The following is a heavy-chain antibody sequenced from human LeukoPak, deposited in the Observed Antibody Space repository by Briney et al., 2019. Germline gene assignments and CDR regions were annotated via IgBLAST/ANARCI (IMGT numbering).Heavy chain of an antibody. D-gene: IGHD3-9*01. CDR1: GYTFTGYY. V-gene: IGHV1-2*02. Sequence: ASVKVSCKASGYTFTGYYMHWVRQAPGQGLEWMGWINPNSGGTNYAQKFQGRVTMTRDTSISTAYMELSRLRSDDTAVYYCVGGVLRYFDWFDAFDIWGQGTMVTVSS. CDR3: VGGVLRYFDWFDAFDI. J-gene: IGHJ3*02. CDR2: INPNSGGT.